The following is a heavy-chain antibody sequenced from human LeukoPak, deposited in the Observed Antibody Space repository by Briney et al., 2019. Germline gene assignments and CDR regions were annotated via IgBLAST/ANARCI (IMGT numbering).Heavy chain of an antibody. V-gene: IGHV1-8*03. D-gene: IGHD3-22*01. Sequence: ASVKVSCKASGYTFTSYDINWVRQATGQGLEWMGWMNPNSGNTGYAQKFQGRVTITRNTSISTAYMELRSLRSDDTAVYYCARGPFFDTMIVLFDPWGQGTLVTVSS. CDR3: ARGPFFDTMIVLFDP. CDR1: GYTFTSYD. J-gene: IGHJ5*02. CDR2: MNPNSGNT.